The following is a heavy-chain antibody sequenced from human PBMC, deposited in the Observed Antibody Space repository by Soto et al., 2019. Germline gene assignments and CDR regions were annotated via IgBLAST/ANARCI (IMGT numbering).Heavy chain of an antibody. J-gene: IGHJ5*01. CDR1: GYTFSSHG. V-gene: IGHV1-18*01. CDR2: ISGYNGNA. CDR3: AREGSYGWYDC. D-gene: IGHD2-15*01. Sequence: ASVKVSCKASGYTFSSHGIIWVRQAPGQGLEWMGWISGYNGNAKYAQRFQGRVTMTTGTSTSTVYMDLRSPGSDDSAVYYCAREGSYGWYDCWGQGTLVTVS.